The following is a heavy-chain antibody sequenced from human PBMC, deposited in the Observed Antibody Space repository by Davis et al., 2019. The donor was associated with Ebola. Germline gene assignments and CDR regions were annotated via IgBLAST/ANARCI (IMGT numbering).Heavy chain of an antibody. D-gene: IGHD2-15*01. Sequence: GESLKISCQGSGYNFRDYWIVWVRQMPGKGLEWMGIIYPGDSDTRYSPSFQGQVTISADKSISTAYLQWSSLKASDTAMYYCARHVVVVAATPALGIFDLWGRGTLVTVSS. CDR3: ARHVVVVAATPALGIFDL. CDR2: IYPGDSDT. J-gene: IGHJ2*01. CDR1: GYNFRDYW. V-gene: IGHV5-51*01.